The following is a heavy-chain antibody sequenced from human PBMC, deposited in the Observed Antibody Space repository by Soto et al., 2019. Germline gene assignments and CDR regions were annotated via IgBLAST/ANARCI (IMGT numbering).Heavy chain of an antibody. Sequence: PSETLSLTCAVYGGSFSGYYWSWIRQPPGKGLEWIGEINHSGSTNYNPSLKSRVTISVDTSKNQFSLKLSSVTAADTAVYYCARGPRYCSSTRCYPYYYYYGMDVWGQGTTVTVSS. D-gene: IGHD2-2*01. CDR2: INHSGST. CDR1: GGSFSGYY. CDR3: ARGPRYCSSTRCYPYYYYYGMDV. V-gene: IGHV4-34*01. J-gene: IGHJ6*02.